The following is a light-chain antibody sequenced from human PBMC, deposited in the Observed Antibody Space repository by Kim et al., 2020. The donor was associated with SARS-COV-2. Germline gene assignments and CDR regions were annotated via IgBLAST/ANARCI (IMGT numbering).Light chain of an antibody. Sequence: PGERSTLSGRAIQSVRGSYLAWYQQQKPGQAPRLLIYGASSRATGIPDRFSGSGSGTDFTLTISRLEPEDFAVYYCQQYGNAPDTFGQGTRLEIK. V-gene: IGKV3-20*01. J-gene: IGKJ5*01. CDR1: QSVRGSY. CDR2: GAS. CDR3: QQYGNAPDT.